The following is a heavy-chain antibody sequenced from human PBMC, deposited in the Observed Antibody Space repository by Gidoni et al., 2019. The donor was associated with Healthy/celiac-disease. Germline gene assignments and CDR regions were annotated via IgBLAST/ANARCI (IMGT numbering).Heavy chain of an antibody. J-gene: IGHJ4*02. CDR1: GGSISSSNW. CDR2: INHSGST. D-gene: IGHD6-19*01. Sequence: QVQLQESGPGLVKPSGTLSLICAVSGGSISSSNWWSWVRQPPGKGLEWIGEINHSGSTNYNPSLKSRVSISVDKSKNQFSLKLSSVTAADTAVYYCAAYSSGWYYFDYWGQGTLVTVSS. V-gene: IGHV4-4*02. CDR3: AAYSSGWYYFDY.